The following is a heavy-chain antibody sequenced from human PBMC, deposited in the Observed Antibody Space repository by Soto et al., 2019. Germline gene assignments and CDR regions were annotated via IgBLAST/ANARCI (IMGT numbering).Heavy chain of an antibody. CDR3: AHSILAQTDSSSGSFDY. J-gene: IGHJ4*02. Sequence: QITLKESGPTLVKPTQTLTPTCTFSGFSLSTSGVGVGWIRQPPGKALEWLALLYWDDDKRYSPSLNSRLTITKVTSKPQVVPTLTNMDPVDTATYYCAHSILAQTDSSSGSFDYWGQGTLVTVSS. CDR2: LYWDDDK. V-gene: IGHV2-5*02. CDR1: GFSLSTSGVG. D-gene: IGHD6-6*01.